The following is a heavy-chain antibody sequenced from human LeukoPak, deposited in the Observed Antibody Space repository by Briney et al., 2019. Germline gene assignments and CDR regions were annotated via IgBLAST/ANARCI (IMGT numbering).Heavy chain of an antibody. J-gene: IGHJ4*02. V-gene: IGHV4-39*07. CDR1: GGSVSSGSYY. Sequence: SETLSLTCTVSGGSVSSGSYYWTWIRQPPGKGLEWIGEIEDSGSTNSNPSLKSRVTLSVDTSKSQFSLRLNSVTAADTAVYFCARSVSREGHNFIAYYFDYWSQGTLVTVSS. D-gene: IGHD5-24*01. CDR2: IEDSGST. CDR3: ARSVSREGHNFIAYYFDY.